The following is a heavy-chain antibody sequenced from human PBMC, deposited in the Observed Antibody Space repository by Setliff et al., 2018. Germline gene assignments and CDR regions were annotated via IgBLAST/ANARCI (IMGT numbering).Heavy chain of an antibody. Sequence: GGSLRLSCAASGFTFSSYWMHWVRQDPGKGLVWVSRVNDDGSSAMYADSVKGRFTISRDNAKNSLYLQMNSLRVEDTAVYYCARDLYGSGSYGAFDIWAQGTMVTVSS. CDR2: VNDDGSSA. V-gene: IGHV3-74*03. J-gene: IGHJ3*02. CDR3: ARDLYGSGSYGAFDI. D-gene: IGHD3-10*01. CDR1: GFTFSSYW.